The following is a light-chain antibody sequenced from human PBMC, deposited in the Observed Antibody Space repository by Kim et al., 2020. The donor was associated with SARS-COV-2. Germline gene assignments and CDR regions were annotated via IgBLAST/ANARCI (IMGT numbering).Light chain of an antibody. CDR2: AAS. CDR3: QQYNNWPLT. J-gene: IGKJ4*01. V-gene: IGKV3-15*01. CDR1: QSVSSN. Sequence: EVVMTQSPATLSVSPGERATLSCTASQSVSSNLAWYQQKPGQAPRLLIFAASARATDIPARFSGSGSGTEFTLTISSLQSEDFAVYYCQQYNNWPLTFGGGTKVDIK.